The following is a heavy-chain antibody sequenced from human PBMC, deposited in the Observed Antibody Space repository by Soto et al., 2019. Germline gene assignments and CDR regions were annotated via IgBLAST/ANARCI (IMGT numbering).Heavy chain of an antibody. V-gene: IGHV3-43*01. CDR3: AKDKRVERYGDYPEFYFDY. CDR2: ISWDGGST. D-gene: IGHD4-17*01. J-gene: IGHJ4*02. Sequence: EVQLVESGGVVVQPGGSLRLSCAASGFTFDDYTMHWVRQAPGKGLEWVSLISWDGGSTYYADSVKGRFTISRDNSKNSLYLQMNSLRTEDTALYYCAKDKRVERYGDYPEFYFDYWGQGTLVTVSS. CDR1: GFTFDDYT.